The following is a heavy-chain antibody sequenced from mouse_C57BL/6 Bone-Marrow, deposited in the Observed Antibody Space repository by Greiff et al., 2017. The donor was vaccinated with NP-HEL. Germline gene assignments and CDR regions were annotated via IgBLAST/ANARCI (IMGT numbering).Heavy chain of an antibody. CDR2: INPYNGGT. Sequence: VQLKQSGPVLVKPGASVKMSCKASGYTFTDYYMNWVKQSHGKSLEWIGVINPYNGGTSYNQKFNGKATLPVDKSSTTAYMELDSVTSEESAVSYCARREGYVVGYALDYWGQGASVTASS. D-gene: IGHD2-2*01. CDR3: ARREGYVVGYALDY. CDR1: GYTFTDYY. J-gene: IGHJ4*01. V-gene: IGHV1-19*01.